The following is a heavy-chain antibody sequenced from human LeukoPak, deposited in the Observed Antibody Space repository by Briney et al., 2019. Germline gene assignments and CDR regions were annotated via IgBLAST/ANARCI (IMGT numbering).Heavy chain of an antibody. V-gene: IGHV1-18*01. CDR1: GYTFTSYG. CDR3: ARSYCSGGSCYSGGWFDP. D-gene: IGHD2-15*01. CDR2: ISAYNGNT. Sequence: GASVKVSCKASGYTFTSYGISWVRQAPGQGLEWMGWISAYNGNTNYAQKLQGRVTMTTDTSTSTAYMELRSLRSDDTAVYYCARSYCSGGSCYSGGWFDPWGQGTLVTVSS. J-gene: IGHJ5*02.